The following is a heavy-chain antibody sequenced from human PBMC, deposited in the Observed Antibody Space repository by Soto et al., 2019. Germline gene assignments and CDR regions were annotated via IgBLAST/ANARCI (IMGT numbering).Heavy chain of an antibody. Sequence: EVQLVESGGGLVKPGGSLRLSCAAPGFTFSSYSMNWVRQAPGKGLEWVSSISSSSSYIYYADSVKGRFTISRDNAKNSRYLQMNSLRAEDTAVYYCASAQDIVGWGQGTLVTVSS. V-gene: IGHV3-21*01. CDR2: ISSSSSYI. J-gene: IGHJ4*02. CDR1: GFTFSSYS. D-gene: IGHD3-10*01. CDR3: ASAQDIVG.